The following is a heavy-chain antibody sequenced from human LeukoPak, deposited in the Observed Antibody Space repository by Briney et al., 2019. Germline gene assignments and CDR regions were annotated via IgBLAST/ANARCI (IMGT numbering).Heavy chain of an antibody. CDR1: GVTFSNYG. CDR2: LSSSGGST. J-gene: IGHJ4*02. CDR3: AKDDAWLQYGN. D-gene: IGHD5-24*01. Sequence: GGSLRRSCAASGVTFSNYGMNWVRQAPGEGLEWVSALSSSGGSTYYADSVKGRFTISRDNSKGTVYLQMNSLGPEDTAVYYCAKDDAWLQYGNWGRGTLVTVSS. V-gene: IGHV3-23*01.